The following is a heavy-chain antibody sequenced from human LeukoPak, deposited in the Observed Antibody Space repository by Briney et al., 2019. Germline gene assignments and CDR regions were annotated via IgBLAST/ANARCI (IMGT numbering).Heavy chain of an antibody. D-gene: IGHD3-10*01. CDR1: GFTFSSYS. J-gene: IGHJ6*03. V-gene: IGHV3-48*01. CDR3: ARLRGRVRYYYYMDV. Sequence: GGSLRLSCAASGFTFSSYSMNWVRQAPGKGLEWVSYISSSSSTIYYADSVKGRFTISRDNAKNSLYLQMNSLRAEDTAVYYCARLRGRVRYYYYMDVWGKGTTVTVSS. CDR2: ISSSSSTI.